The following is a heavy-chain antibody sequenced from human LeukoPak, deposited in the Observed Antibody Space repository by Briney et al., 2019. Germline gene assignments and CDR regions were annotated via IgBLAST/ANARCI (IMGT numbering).Heavy chain of an antibody. J-gene: IGHJ4*02. Sequence: SETLSLTCAVYGGSFSGYYWSWIRQPPGKGLEWIGEINHSGSTNYNPSLKSRVTISVDTSKNQFSLKLSSVTAADTAVYYCARAGLFTHYYGSGSYFRRFDYWGQGTLVTVSS. V-gene: IGHV4-34*01. CDR3: ARAGLFTHYYGSGSYFRRFDY. D-gene: IGHD3-10*01. CDR2: INHSGST. CDR1: GGSFSGYY.